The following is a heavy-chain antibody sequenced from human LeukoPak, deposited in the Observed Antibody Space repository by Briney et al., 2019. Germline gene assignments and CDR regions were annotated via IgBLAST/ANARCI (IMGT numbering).Heavy chain of an antibody. D-gene: IGHD1-1*01. J-gene: IGHJ6*02. CDR1: GFTFSSYA. Sequence: GGSLRLSCAASGFTFSSYAMSWVRQAPGKGLEWVPAISGSGGSTYYADSVKGRFTISRDNSKNTLYLQMNSLRAEDTAVYYCAKITTVRSYGMDVWGQGTTVTVSS. V-gene: IGHV3-23*01. CDR2: ISGSGGST. CDR3: AKITTVRSYGMDV.